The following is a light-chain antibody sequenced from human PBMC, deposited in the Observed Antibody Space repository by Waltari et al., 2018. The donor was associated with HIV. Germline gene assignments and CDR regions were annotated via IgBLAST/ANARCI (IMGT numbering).Light chain of an antibody. V-gene: IGLV3-19*01. CDR2: GNK. CDR1: SLRRYQ. Sequence: SSELTQDPAVSVALGQTARITCQGDSLRRYQISWYQQKPGQAPKLVIFGNKNRPSGIPDRFIAAISGDTASLTNTGAQAEDEADYYCNPRDSRGNNLVFGGGTQLTVL. J-gene: IGLJ2*01. CDR3: NPRDSRGNNLV.